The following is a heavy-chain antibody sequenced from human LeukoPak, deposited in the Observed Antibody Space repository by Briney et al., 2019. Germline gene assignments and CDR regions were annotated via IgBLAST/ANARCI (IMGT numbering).Heavy chain of an antibody. J-gene: IGHJ6*03. CDR3: ARAAVRNYDILTGKGTLYYMDV. CDR2: IYYSGST. CDR1: GGSISSGGYY. Sequence: SETLSLTCTVSGGSISSGGYYWSWIRQHPGKGLEWIGYIYYSGSTYYNPSLKSRVTISVDTSKNQFSLKLSSVTAADTAVYYCARAAVRNYDILTGKGTLYYMDVWGKGTTVTVSS. D-gene: IGHD3-9*01. V-gene: IGHV4-31*03.